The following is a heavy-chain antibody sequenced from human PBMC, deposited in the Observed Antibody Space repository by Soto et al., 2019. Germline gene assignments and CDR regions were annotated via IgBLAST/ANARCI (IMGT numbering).Heavy chain of an antibody. D-gene: IGHD3-3*01. Sequence: PGGSLRLSCAASGFTFSSYAMSWVRQAPGKGLEWVGRSRNKANSYSTEYAASVKGRFSISRDDSKNSLYLQMNSLKTEDTAVYYCVHDFFGMNHWGQGTLVTVSS. CDR1: GFTFSSYA. J-gene: IGHJ5*02. CDR2: SRNKANSYST. V-gene: IGHV3-72*01. CDR3: VHDFFGMNH.